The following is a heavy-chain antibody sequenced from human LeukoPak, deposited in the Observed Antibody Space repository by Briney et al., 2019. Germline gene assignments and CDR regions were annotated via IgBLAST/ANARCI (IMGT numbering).Heavy chain of an antibody. CDR1: GFTFSSYS. V-gene: IGHV3-21*01. CDR3: ARDRPDYYDSSGYDWFDP. D-gene: IGHD3-22*01. J-gene: IGHJ5*02. Sequence: GGSLRLSCAASGFTFSSYSMNWVRQAPGKGLEWVSSISSSSSYIYYADSVKGRFTISGDNAKNSLYPQMNSLRAEDTAVYYCARDRPDYYDSSGYDWFDPWGQGTLVTVSS. CDR2: ISSSSSYI.